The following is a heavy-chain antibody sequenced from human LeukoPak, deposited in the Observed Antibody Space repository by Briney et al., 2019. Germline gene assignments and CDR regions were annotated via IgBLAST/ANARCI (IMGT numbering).Heavy chain of an antibody. CDR1: GYTFTSYG. V-gene: IGHV1-8*02. Sequence: ASVKVSCKASGYTFTSYGISWVRQATGQGPEWMGWMNPNSGNTGYAQKFQGRVTMTRNTSISTAYMELSSLRSEDTAVYYCARPGYGSGSSSFDYWGQGTLVTVSS. D-gene: IGHD3-10*01. CDR3: ARPGYGSGSSSFDY. J-gene: IGHJ4*02. CDR2: MNPNSGNT.